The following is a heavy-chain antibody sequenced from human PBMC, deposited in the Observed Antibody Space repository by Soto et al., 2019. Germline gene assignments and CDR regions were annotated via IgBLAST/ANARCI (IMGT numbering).Heavy chain of an antibody. CDR1: GFTFSSYA. Sequence: GGSLRLSCAASGFTFSSYAMHWVRQAPGKGLEWVAVISYDGSNKYYADSVKGRFTISRDNSKNTLYLQMNSLRAEDTAVYYCARVEYYDSSGYYPDYWGQGTLVTVSS. CDR3: ARVEYYDSSGYYPDY. D-gene: IGHD3-22*01. CDR2: ISYDGSNK. J-gene: IGHJ4*02. V-gene: IGHV3-30-3*01.